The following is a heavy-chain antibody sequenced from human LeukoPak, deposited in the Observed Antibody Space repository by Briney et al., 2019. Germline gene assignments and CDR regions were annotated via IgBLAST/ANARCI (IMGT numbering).Heavy chain of an antibody. V-gene: IGHV1-24*01. Sequence: ASVKVSCKISGYTLSGLSMHWVRQAPGQGLEWMGGVDPEIGEIIYAQKFQGRVTMTEDTSTDTAYMEPSSLRSDDTAVYYCATAWGSSYFDYWGQGTLVTVSS. CDR1: GYTLSGLS. D-gene: IGHD3-16*01. J-gene: IGHJ4*02. CDR2: VDPEIGEI. CDR3: ATAWGSSYFDY.